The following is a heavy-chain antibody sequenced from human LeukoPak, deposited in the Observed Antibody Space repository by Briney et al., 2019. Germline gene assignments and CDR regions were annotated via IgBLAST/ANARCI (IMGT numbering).Heavy chain of an antibody. CDR2: INHSGST. Sequence: PSETLSLTCAVYGGSSSGYYWSWIRQPPGKGLEWIGEINHSGSTNYNPSLKSRVTISVDTSKNQFSLKLSSVTAADTAVYYCARSARLRFLEWLSKANWFDPWGQGTLVTVSS. CDR1: GGSSSGYY. J-gene: IGHJ5*02. CDR3: ARSARLRFLEWLSKANWFDP. D-gene: IGHD3-3*01. V-gene: IGHV4-34*01.